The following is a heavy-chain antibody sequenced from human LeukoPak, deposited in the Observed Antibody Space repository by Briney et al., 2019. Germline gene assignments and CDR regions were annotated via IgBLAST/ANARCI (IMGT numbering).Heavy chain of an antibody. J-gene: IGHJ5*02. CDR2: ISDSGVRT. V-gene: IGHV3-23*01. CDR1: GFTFSSYA. D-gene: IGHD6-13*01. CDR3: AKGGSSSWNP. Sequence: GGSLRLSCAASGFTFSSYALSWFRQAPGKGPEWVSAISDSGVRTYYADSVKGRFTISRDNSKNTLYLQMNSLRAEDTAVYYCAKGGSSSWNPWGQGTLVTVSS.